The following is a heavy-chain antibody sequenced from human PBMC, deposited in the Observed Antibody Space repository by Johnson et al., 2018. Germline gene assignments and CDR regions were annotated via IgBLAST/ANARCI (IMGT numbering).Heavy chain of an antibody. CDR3: ARPDSRGGRNVYEM. J-gene: IGHJ3*02. Sequence: EVQLLESGGGLVQTGGSLTLSCAASGFTFSSYWMHWVRQAPGKGLVSVSRIKSDGSSTNYADFVKGRFTISRDNAKNTLYLQRNRLRAEDTAVYYCARPDSRGGRNVYEMWGQGTMVTVSS. CDR2: IKSDGSST. D-gene: IGHD4-11*01. V-gene: IGHV3-74*01. CDR1: GFTFSSYW.